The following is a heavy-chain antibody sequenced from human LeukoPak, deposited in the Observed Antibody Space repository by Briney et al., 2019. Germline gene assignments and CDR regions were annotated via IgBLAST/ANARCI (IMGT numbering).Heavy chain of an antibody. CDR3: ARGSSYDFWSGYFDY. D-gene: IGHD3-3*01. J-gene: IGHJ4*02. CDR2: IIPIFGTA. V-gene: IGHV1-69*05. CDR1: GGTFSSYA. Sequence: SVKVSCKASGGTFSSYAISWVRQAPGQGLEWMGGIIPIFGTANYAQKFQGRVTTTTDESTSTAYMELSSLRSEDTAVYYCARGSSYDFWSGYFDYWGQGTLVTVSS.